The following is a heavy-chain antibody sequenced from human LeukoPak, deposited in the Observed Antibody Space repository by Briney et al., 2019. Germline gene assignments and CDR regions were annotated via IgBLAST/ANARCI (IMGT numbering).Heavy chain of an antibody. CDR3: ASRAIAVANA. D-gene: IGHD6-19*01. Sequence: GGSLRLSCAASGFTFSSYGMHWVRQAPGKGLEWVAVISYDGSNKYYANSVKGRFTISRDNSKNTLYLQMNSLRAEDTAVYYCASRAIAVANARGQGTLVTVSS. V-gene: IGHV3-30*03. CDR1: GFTFSSYG. CDR2: ISYDGSNK. J-gene: IGHJ4*02.